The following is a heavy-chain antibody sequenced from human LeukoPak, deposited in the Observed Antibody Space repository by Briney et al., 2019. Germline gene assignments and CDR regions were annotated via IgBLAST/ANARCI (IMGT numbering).Heavy chain of an antibody. CDR3: ARERYYYDSSGYFDY. Sequence: HPGGSLRLSCAASGFTFSSYAMPWVRQAPGKGLEWVAVISYDGSNKYYADSVKGRFTISRDNSKNTLYLQMNSLRAEDTAVYYCARERYYYDSSGYFDYWGQGTLVTVSS. V-gene: IGHV3-30-3*01. J-gene: IGHJ4*02. CDR2: ISYDGSNK. CDR1: GFTFSSYA. D-gene: IGHD3-22*01.